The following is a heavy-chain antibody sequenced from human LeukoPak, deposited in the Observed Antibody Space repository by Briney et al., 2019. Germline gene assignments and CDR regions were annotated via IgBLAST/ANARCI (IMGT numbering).Heavy chain of an antibody. CDR2: INRDGSER. V-gene: IGHV3-7*03. D-gene: IGHD3-10*01. J-gene: IGHJ4*02. CDR3: ARDLRKGSYFDY. CDR1: GFTFSNYW. Sequence: GGSLRLSCAASGFTFSNYWMTWVRQAPGKGLEWVANINRDGSERYYVDSVKGRFTISRDDAKSSLYLQMNSLRAEDTAVYYCARDLRKGSYFDYWGQGSLVTVSS.